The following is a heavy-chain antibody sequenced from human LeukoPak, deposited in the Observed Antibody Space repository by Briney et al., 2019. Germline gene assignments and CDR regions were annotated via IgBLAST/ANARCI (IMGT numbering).Heavy chain of an antibody. CDR1: GFTFSSYA. CDR2: ISYDGSNK. J-gene: IGHJ3*02. V-gene: IGHV3-30-3*01. D-gene: IGHD3-22*01. Sequence: PGGSLRLSCAASGFTFSSYAMHWVRQAPGKGLEWVAVISYDGSNKYYADSVKGRFTISRDNSKNTLYLQMNSLRAEDTAVYYCARVPSGWLYPDAFDIWGQGTMVTVSS. CDR3: ARVPSGWLYPDAFDI.